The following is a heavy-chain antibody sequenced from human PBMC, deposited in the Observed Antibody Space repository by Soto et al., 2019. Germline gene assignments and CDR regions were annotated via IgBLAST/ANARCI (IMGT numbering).Heavy chain of an antibody. CDR2: IYPGDSDT. J-gene: IGHJ4*02. CDR3: ARLTPSYSTSSFDY. V-gene: IGHV5-51*03. CDR1: GYIFTSYW. D-gene: IGHD6-6*01. Sequence: EVQLVQSGAEVKKPGGSLKISCKGSGYIFTSYWIGWLRQMPGKGLEWMGIIYPGDSDTRYSPSFQGQVTISADKSTNPAYLQWSSLEASDTAMYYCARLTPSYSTSSFDYWGQGTLVTVSS.